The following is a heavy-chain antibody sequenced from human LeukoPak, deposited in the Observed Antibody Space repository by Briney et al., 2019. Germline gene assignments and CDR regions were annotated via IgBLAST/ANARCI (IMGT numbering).Heavy chain of an antibody. CDR1: GYTFTDYS. D-gene: IGHD2-2*01. Sequence: ASVKVSCKPSGYTFTDYSIHWLRQAPGQGLEWMGWINPNSGGTNYAQKFQGRVTMTRDTSISTAYMELSRLRSDDTAVYYCARVSRDIVVVPASAFDYWGQGTLVTVSS. J-gene: IGHJ4*02. CDR3: ARVSRDIVVVPASAFDY. V-gene: IGHV1-2*02. CDR2: INPNSGGT.